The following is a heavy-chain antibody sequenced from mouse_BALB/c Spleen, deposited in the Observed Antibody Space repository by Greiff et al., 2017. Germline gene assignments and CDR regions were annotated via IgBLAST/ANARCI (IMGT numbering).Heavy chain of an antibody. CDR1: GYTFTDYN. CDR3: ARMVDGYSWFAY. CDR2: IYPYNGGT. D-gene: IGHD2-3*01. Sequence: EVQLQQSGPELVKPGASVKISCKASGYTFTDYNMHWVKQSHGKSLEWIGYIYPYNGGTGYNQKFKSKATFTVDNSSSTAYMELRSLTSEDSAVYDCARMVDGYSWFAYWGQGTLVTVSA. J-gene: IGHJ3*01. V-gene: IGHV1S29*02.